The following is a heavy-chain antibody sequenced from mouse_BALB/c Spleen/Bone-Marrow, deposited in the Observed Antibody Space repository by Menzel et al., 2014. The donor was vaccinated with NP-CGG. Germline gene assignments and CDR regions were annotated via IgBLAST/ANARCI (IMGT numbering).Heavy chain of an antibody. CDR2: IDPANGNA. V-gene: IGHV14-3*02. D-gene: IGHD2-3*01. CDR1: GFNIKDTY. Sequence: VQLQQSGAELVKPWASVRLSCTASGFNIKDTYMHWVKQRPDQGLEWIGRIDPANGNAKHDPKFPGKAAITADTSSNTTCLEGSSLTSEDTGVYCCAIYFYVGYWGQGTTVTGSS. J-gene: IGHJ2*01. CDR3: AIYFYVGY.